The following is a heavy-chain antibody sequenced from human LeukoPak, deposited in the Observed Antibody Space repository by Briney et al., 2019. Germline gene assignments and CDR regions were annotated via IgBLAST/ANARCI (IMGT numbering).Heavy chain of an antibody. D-gene: IGHD3-22*01. CDR3: ATTYDSSGYYFDY. CDR2: INPNSGGT. CDR1: GYTFTGYY. V-gene: IGHV1-2*02. Sequence: ASMKVSCKASGYTFTGYYMHWVRQAPGQGLEWMGWINPNSGGTNYAQKFQGRVTMTRDTSISTAYMELSSLRSEDTAVYYCATTYDSSGYYFDYWGQGTLVTVSS. J-gene: IGHJ4*02.